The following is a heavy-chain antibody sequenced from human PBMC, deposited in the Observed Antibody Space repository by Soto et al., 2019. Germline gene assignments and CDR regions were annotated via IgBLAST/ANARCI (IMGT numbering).Heavy chain of an antibody. CDR2: INPNSGRT. CDR3: ARDPGSGSYSARPPLGMDV. V-gene: IGHV1-2*04. CDR1: GYTFTGYY. J-gene: IGHJ6*02. D-gene: IGHD3-10*01. Sequence: ASVKVSCKASGYTFTGYYMHWVRQAPGQGLEWVGWINPNSGRTNYAQKFQGWVTMTRDTSISTAYMELSRLRSDDTAVYYCARDPGSGSYSARPPLGMDVWGQGTTVTVSS.